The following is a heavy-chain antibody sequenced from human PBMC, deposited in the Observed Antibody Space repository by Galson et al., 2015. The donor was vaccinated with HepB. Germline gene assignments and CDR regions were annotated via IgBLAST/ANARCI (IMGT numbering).Heavy chain of an antibody. CDR3: ARTRATWLSNHDDY. J-gene: IGHJ4*02. Sequence: SVKVSCKASGYTFTSYYMNWVRQAPGQGLEWMGVINPSGGSTTYAQKFQGRVTMTRDTSTTTVYMELSSLRSEDTAVYYCARTRATWLSNHDDYWGQGTLVTVSS. V-gene: IGHV1-46*01. CDR2: INPSGGST. D-gene: IGHD3-22*01. CDR1: GYTFTSYY.